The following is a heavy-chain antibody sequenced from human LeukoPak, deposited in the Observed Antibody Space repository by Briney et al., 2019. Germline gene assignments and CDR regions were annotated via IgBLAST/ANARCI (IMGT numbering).Heavy chain of an antibody. Sequence: PGGSLRLSCAASGFTFSSYAMSWVRQAPGRGLEWVSAISGSGGSTYYADSVKGRFTISRDNSKNTLYLQMNSLRGEDTAVYYCARDKASSGRPAIFDYWGQGTRVTVSS. D-gene: IGHD6-19*01. CDR3: ARDKASSGRPAIFDY. V-gene: IGHV3-23*01. CDR1: GFTFSSYA. J-gene: IGHJ4*02. CDR2: ISGSGGST.